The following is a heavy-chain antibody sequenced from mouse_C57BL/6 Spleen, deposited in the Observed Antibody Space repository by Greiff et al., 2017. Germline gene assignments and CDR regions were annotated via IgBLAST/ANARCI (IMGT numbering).Heavy chain of an antibody. CDR2: IYPSDSET. Sequence: QVQLQQPGAELVRPGSSVKLSCKASGYTFTSYWMDWVKQRPGQGLEWIGNIYPSDSETHYNQKFKDKATLTVDKSSSTAYMQLSSLTSEDSAVYYCARAGAYDYDDLLYAMDYWGQGASVTGAS. CDR1: GYTFTSYW. J-gene: IGHJ4*01. CDR3: ARAGAYDYDDLLYAMDY. V-gene: IGHV1-61*01. D-gene: IGHD2-4*01.